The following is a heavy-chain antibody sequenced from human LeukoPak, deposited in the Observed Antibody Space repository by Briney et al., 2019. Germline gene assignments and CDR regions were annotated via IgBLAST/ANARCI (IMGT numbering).Heavy chain of an antibody. CDR1: GFTFDDYG. V-gene: IGHV3-21*01. CDR3: ARENYGGSTPDY. D-gene: IGHD4-23*01. Sequence: GGSLRLSCAASGFTFDDYGMSWVRQAPGKGLEWVSSISSSSSYIYYADSVKGRFAISRDNAKNSLYLQMNSLRAEDTAMYYCARENYGGSTPDYWGQGTLVTVSS. CDR2: ISSSSSYI. J-gene: IGHJ4*02.